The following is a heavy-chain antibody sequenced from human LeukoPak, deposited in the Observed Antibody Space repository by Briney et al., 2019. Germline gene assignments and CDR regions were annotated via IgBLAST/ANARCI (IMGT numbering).Heavy chain of an antibody. D-gene: IGHD2-21*01. CDR1: GGSISSYY. Sequence: SETLSLTCTVSGGSISSYYWSWLRQPPGKGLEWIGYIYYSGSTNYNPSLKSRVTISVDTSKNQFSLKLSSVTAADTAVYYCARSHSADFDYWGQGTLVTVSS. J-gene: IGHJ4*02. CDR3: ARSHSADFDY. V-gene: IGHV4-59*01. CDR2: IYYSGST.